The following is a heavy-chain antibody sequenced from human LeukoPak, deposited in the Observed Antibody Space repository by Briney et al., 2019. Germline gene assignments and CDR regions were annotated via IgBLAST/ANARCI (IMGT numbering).Heavy chain of an antibody. CDR1: GFTFSDHY. V-gene: IGHV3-72*01. CDR2: SRDKGNSYTT. J-gene: IGHJ4*01. CDR3: TKLARAPRDFDY. Sequence: GESLKISCAASGFTFSDHYIDWVRQAPGKGLEWVGRSRDKGNSYTTAYAASVRGRFTISRDDSKNSLYLQMNSLKIEDTAVYYCTKLARAPRDFDYWGQGTLVTVSS. D-gene: IGHD3-10*01.